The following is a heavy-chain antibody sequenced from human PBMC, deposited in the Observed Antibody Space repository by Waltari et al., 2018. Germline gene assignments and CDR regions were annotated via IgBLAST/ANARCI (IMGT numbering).Heavy chain of an antibody. J-gene: IGHJ4*02. Sequence: EVQLVESGGGLVKPGGSLRLSCAASGFTFSSYSMNCVRQAPGKGLEWVSSISSSSSYIYYADSVKGRFTISRDNAKNSLYLQMNSLRAEDTAVYYCARDGRTSYYDFWSGYYFPLDYWGQGTLVTVSS. CDR3: ARDGRTSYYDFWSGYYFPLDY. CDR1: GFTFSSYS. CDR2: ISSSSSYI. D-gene: IGHD3-3*01. V-gene: IGHV3-21*01.